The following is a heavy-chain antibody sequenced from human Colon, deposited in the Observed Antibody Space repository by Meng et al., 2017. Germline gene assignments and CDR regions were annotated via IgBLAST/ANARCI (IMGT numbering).Heavy chain of an antibody. CDR1: GFTFSNYW. J-gene: IGHJ4*02. D-gene: IGHD6-19*01. CDR2: IKGDGSGK. V-gene: IGHV3-7*01. Sequence: GESLKISCAASGFTFSNYWMSWVRQAPGKGLEWVASIKGDGSGKYYVDSVKGRFTIFRDNAKNSLYLQMNSLRADDTAVYYCGDWDSSGGGQGPLVTFSS. CDR3: GDWDSSG.